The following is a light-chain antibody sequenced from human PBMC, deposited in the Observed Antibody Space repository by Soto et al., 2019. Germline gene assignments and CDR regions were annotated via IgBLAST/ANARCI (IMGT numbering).Light chain of an antibody. J-gene: IGLJ1*01. Sequence: QSALTQPASVSGSPGQSITISCTGATSDVGNYNYVSWYQHHPGKAPKLMIYEVTNRPSGVSNRFSGSKSGNTASLTISGLQAEDEADYYCKSYTSRSNYVFGTGTKVTVL. CDR3: KSYTSRSNYV. CDR2: EVT. V-gene: IGLV2-14*01. CDR1: TSDVGNYNY.